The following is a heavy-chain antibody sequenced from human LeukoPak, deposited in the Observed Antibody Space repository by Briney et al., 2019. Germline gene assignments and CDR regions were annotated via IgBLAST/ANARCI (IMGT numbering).Heavy chain of an antibody. CDR1: GFTFSSYA. Sequence: PGGPLRLSCAASGFTFSSYAMSWVRQAPGKGLECVSTISGSGGSTYYADSVKGRFTISRDNSKNTLYLQMNSLRAEDTAVYYCAKDRYRGSYGNFDYWGQGTLVTVSS. CDR2: ISGSGGST. CDR3: AKDRYRGSYGNFDY. J-gene: IGHJ4*02. V-gene: IGHV3-23*01. D-gene: IGHD1-26*01.